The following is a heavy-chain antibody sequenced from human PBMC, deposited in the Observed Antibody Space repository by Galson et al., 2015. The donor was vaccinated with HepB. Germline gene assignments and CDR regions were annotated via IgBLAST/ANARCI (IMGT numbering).Heavy chain of an antibody. D-gene: IGHD3-22*01. Sequence: SVKVSCKASGGTFSSYTISWVRQAPGQGLEWMGRITPILGIANYAQKFQGRVTITADKSTSTAYMELSSLRSEDTAVYYCARVPSNVYDSSGYAEDYWGQGTLVTVSS. CDR3: ARVPSNVYDSSGYAEDY. J-gene: IGHJ4*02. V-gene: IGHV1-69*02. CDR1: GGTFSSYT. CDR2: ITPILGIA.